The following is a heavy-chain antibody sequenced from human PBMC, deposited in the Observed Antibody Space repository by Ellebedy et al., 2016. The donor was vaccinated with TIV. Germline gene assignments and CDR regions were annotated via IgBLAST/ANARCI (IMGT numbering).Heavy chain of an antibody. J-gene: IGHJ6*02. V-gene: IGHV3-21*01. CDR1: GFTFSNYS. CDR3: ARDTSRNYDILTGYYTPYYYGMDV. CDR2: ISSSSSYI. D-gene: IGHD3-9*01. Sequence: GESLKISXAASGFTFSNYSMNWGRQAPGKRLEWVSSISSSSSYIYYADSVKGRFIISRDNAKNSLYLQMNSLRAEDTAGYYCARDTSRNYDILTGYYTPYYYGMDVWGQGTTVTVSS.